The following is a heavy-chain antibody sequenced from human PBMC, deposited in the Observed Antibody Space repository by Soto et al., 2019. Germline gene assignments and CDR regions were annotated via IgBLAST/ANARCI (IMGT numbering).Heavy chain of an antibody. V-gene: IGHV3-23*01. J-gene: IGHJ4*02. D-gene: IGHD6-13*01. Sequence: EVQLLESGGGLVQPGGSLRLSCTASGFTFSTHAMTWVRQAPGEGLEWVSGLSDSGGSIYYADSVKGRFTISRDNSMTTLDLQMNTLRAEDTTVYYCAKVSSSWYAGFFDLWGQGTLVTVSS. CDR3: AKVSSSWYAGFFDL. CDR1: GFTFSTHA. CDR2: LSDSGGSI.